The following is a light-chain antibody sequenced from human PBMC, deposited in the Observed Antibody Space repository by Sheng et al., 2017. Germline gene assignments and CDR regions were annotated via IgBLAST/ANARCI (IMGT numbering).Light chain of an antibody. Sequence: EIVMTQSPATLSVSPGEGATLSCRASQSVSFNLAWYQQRPGQVPRLLIYGASTRVTGIPARFSGSGSGTEFTLTITSLQSEDSAVYYCQQYNNWPPYSFGQGTKLEIK. CDR1: QSVSFN. J-gene: IGKJ2*03. CDR2: GAS. CDR3: QQYNNWPPYS. V-gene: IGKV3-15*01.